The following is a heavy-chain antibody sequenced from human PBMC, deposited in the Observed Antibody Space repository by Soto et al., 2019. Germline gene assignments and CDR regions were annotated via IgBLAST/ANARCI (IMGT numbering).Heavy chain of an antibody. CDR1: GYTFTHYG. Sequence: QVQLVQSGAEVKKPGASVKFSCKASGYTFTHYGITWVRQAPGQGLEWMGWINSFSGDTNYPQKLQGRLTMTTDTSTNTVYMELRNLRSDDTAVYYCARDLHSGGKYWYFDIWGRGTLVTVSS. CDR3: ARDLHSGGKYWYFDI. D-gene: IGHD2-15*01. J-gene: IGHJ2*01. V-gene: IGHV1-18*01. CDR2: INSFSGDT.